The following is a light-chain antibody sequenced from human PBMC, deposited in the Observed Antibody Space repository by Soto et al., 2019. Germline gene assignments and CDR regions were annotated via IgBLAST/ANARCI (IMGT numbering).Light chain of an antibody. CDR1: SSDVGGYNY. V-gene: IGLV2-8*01. CDR3: GSYVDTGNV. CDR2: EVN. J-gene: IGLJ1*01. Sequence: LTQPPSSSGSPGQSVAISCTGTSSDVGGYNYVSWYQQHPGKAPKLMIYEVNKRPSGVPDRFSGSKSGNTASLTVSGLQAEDEADYYCGSYVDTGNVFGTGTKVTVL.